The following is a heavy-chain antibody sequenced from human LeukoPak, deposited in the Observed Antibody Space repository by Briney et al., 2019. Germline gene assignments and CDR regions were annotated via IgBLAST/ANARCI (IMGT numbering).Heavy chain of an antibody. D-gene: IGHD5-24*01. CDR3: TTDKRWLQSASFDY. CDR2: IKSKTDGGTT. V-gene: IGHV3-15*01. J-gene: IGHJ4*02. CDR1: GFSVSDNG. Sequence: GGTLRLSCAASGFSVSDNGMSWVRQAPGKGLEWVGRIKSKTDGGTTDYAAPVKGRFTISRDDSKNTLYLQMNSLKTEDTAVYYCTTDKRWLQSASFDYWGQGTLVTVSS.